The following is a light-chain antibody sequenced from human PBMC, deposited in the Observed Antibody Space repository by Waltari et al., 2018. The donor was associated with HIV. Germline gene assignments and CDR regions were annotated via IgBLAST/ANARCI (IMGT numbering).Light chain of an antibody. J-gene: IGLJ3*02. CDR3: QSTDHDGTWV. CDR1: ALPKKF. Sequence: SYKLTQTPSVSVSPGQTARINCSRGALPKKFSSWYRQKPGQAPVLLTYKDIERPSGIPERISGSRSGAGVTLTISGVQVEDEADYYCQSTDHDGTWVFGGGTKLTVL. CDR2: KDI. V-gene: IGLV3-25*03.